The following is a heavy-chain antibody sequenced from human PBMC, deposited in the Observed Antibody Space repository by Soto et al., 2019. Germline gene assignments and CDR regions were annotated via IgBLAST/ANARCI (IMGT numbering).Heavy chain of an antibody. V-gene: IGHV3-23*01. J-gene: IGHJ4*02. Sequence: PWGSLRLTCAASGFTFSSCGMRWVLQAPGKGLEWVSAISGSGGSTYYADSVKGRFTISRDNSKNTLYLQMNSLRAEDTAVYYRAKASFVAGAYFDYWGQGPLVTVSS. D-gene: IGHD6-19*01. CDR3: AKASFVAGAYFDY. CDR1: GFTFSSCG. CDR2: ISGSGGST.